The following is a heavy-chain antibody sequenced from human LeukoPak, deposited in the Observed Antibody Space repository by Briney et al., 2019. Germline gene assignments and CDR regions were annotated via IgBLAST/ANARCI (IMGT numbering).Heavy chain of an antibody. Sequence: GGSLRLSCAASGFPFSSYWMHWVRQAPGKGLVWVSRVDTDGSYTSYADSVKGRFTISRDNAKNTLYVLMNNLRAEDTAVYYSATDMTGAKDHWGQGTLVTVSS. D-gene: IGHD1-26*01. CDR2: VDTDGSYT. CDR1: GFPFSSYW. CDR3: ATDMTGAKDH. J-gene: IGHJ4*02. V-gene: IGHV3-74*01.